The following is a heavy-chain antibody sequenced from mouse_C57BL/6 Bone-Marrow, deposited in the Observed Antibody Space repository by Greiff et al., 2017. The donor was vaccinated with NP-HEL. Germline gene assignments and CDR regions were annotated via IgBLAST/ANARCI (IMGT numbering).Heavy chain of an antibody. CDR1: GFTFSDYG. V-gene: IGHV5-17*01. J-gene: IGHJ3*01. Sequence: EVQRVESGGGLVKPGGSLKLSCVASGFTFSDYGMHWVRQAPEKGLEWVAYISSGSSTIYYADTVKGRFTISRDNAKNTLFLQMTSLRSEDTAMYYCAKDYGSSPFAYWGQGTLVTVSA. CDR2: ISSGSSTI. D-gene: IGHD1-1*01. CDR3: AKDYGSSPFAY.